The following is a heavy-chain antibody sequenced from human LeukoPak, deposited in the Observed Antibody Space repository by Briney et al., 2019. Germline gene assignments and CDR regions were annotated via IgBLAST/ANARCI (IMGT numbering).Heavy chain of an antibody. D-gene: IGHD3-16*02. CDR2: ICPDGTVT. V-gene: IGHV3-74*01. J-gene: IGHJ4*02. CDR1: GFTFSTYC. Sequence: PGGSLRLSCAASGFTFSTYCMHWVRQAPGKGPMWVSRICPDGTVTNYADSVKARFIISRDSSKNTVYLQMNSLRAEDTAVYYCAKARDSLGELSFHGGQGTLVTVSS. CDR3: AKARDSLGELSFH.